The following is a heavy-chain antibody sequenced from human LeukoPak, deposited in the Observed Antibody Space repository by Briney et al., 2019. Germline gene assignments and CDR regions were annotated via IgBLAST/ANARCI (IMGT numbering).Heavy chain of an antibody. D-gene: IGHD5-18*01. Sequence: PSKTLSLTCAVSGGSISSSNWWSWVRQPPGKGLEWIGEIYHSGSTNYNPSLKSRVTISVDTSKNQFSLKLSSVTAADTAVYYCARDDSVDTAMVLPSIWGQGTLVTVSS. V-gene: IGHV4-4*02. J-gene: IGHJ4*02. CDR1: GGSISSSNW. CDR3: ARDDSVDTAMVLPSI. CDR2: IYHSGST.